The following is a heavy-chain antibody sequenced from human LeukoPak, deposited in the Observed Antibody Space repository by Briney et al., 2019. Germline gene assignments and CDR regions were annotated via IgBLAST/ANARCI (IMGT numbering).Heavy chain of an antibody. V-gene: IGHV3-21*06. CDR2: LDSSGAYI. J-gene: IGHJ4*02. CDR3: LRGDRRDY. CDR1: GFTFNTYT. Sequence: GGSLRLSCAASGFTFNTYTMNWARQAPGKGLGWLSSLDSSGAYIFYADSVKGRFIISRDNAKNSLYLQMNSLRVEDTAVYYCLRGDRRDYWGQGTLVIVSS.